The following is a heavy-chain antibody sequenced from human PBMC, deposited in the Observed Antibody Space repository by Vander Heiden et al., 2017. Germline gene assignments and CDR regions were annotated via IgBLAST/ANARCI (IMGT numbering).Heavy chain of an antibody. CDR2: ISWNSGSI. D-gene: IGHD4-17*01. Sequence: EVQLVESGGGLVQPGRSLRLSCAASGFTFDDYAMPWVRQAPGKGLEWVSGISWNSGSIGYADSVKGRFTISRDNAKNSLYLQMNSLRAEDTALYYCAKDKFSVTTVYYYYGMDVWGQGTTVTVSS. CDR3: AKDKFSVTTVYYYYGMDV. J-gene: IGHJ6*02. V-gene: IGHV3-9*01. CDR1: GFTFDDYA.